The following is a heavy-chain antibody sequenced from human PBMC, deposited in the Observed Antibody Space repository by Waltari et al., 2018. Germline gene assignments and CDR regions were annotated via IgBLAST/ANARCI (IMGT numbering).Heavy chain of an antibody. CDR2: IYYSGST. V-gene: IGHV4-39*01. CDR3: ARLSPIYDFWSGSGAKYYYYMDV. CDR1: GGSISSSSYY. J-gene: IGHJ6*03. D-gene: IGHD3-3*01. Sequence: QLQLQESGPGLVKPSETLSLTCTVSGGSISSSSYYWGWIRQPPGKGLEWIGSIYYSGSTYYNPSLKSRVTISVDTSKNQFSLKLSSVTAADTAVYYCARLSPIYDFWSGSGAKYYYYMDVWGKGTTVTVSS.